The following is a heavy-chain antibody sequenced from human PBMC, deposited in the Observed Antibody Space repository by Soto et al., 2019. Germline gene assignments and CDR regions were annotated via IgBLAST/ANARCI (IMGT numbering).Heavy chain of an antibody. Sequence: TLSLTCAVYGGPFSGYYWSWIRQPPGKGLEWIGEINHSGSTNYNPSLKSRVTISVDTSKNQFSLKLSSVTAADTAVYYCARASTTVTRYFDYWGQGTLVTVS. CDR3: ARASTTVTRYFDY. D-gene: IGHD4-17*01. CDR2: INHSGST. CDR1: GGPFSGYY. J-gene: IGHJ4*02. V-gene: IGHV4-34*01.